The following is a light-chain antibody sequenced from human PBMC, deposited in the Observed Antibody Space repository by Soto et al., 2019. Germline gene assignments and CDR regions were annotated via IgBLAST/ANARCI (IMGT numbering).Light chain of an antibody. J-gene: IGLJ1*01. CDR2: EVS. Sequence: QSALTQPASVSGSPGQSITISCTGTSSDVGGYDYVSWYQLHPGKAPKLMVFEVSNRPSGVSYRFSGSKSGNTASLTISGLHAEDEADYFSSSYSISTAYLFGTGTKVTVL. V-gene: IGLV2-14*01. CDR3: SSYSISTAYL. CDR1: SSDVGGYDY.